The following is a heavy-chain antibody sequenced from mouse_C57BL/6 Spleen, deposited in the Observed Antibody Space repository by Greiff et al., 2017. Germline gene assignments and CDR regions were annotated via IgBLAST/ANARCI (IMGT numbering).Heavy chain of an antibody. V-gene: IGHV1-76*01. J-gene: IGHJ1*03. CDR1: GYTFTDYY. Sequence: QVQLKESGAELVRPGASVKLSCKASGYTFTDYYINWVKQRPGQGLEWIARIYPGSGNTYYNEKFKGKATLTAEKSSSTAYMQLSSLTSEDAAVYFCARGGNYPYWYFEVWGTGTTVTVSS. D-gene: IGHD2-1*01. CDR2: IYPGSGNT. CDR3: ARGGNYPYWYFEV.